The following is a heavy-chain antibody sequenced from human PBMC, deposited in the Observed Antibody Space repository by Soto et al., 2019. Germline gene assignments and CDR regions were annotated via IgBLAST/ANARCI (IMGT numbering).Heavy chain of an antibody. Sequence: EVQLVESGGGLVQPGGSLRLSCAASGFTFSNYSMNWVRQAPGKGLEWVSYISSSTIYYADSVKGRFTISRDNAKNSLYLQINRLRAADTAVYYCARETQWLNWFDPWGQGTLVTVSS. CDR2: ISSSTI. CDR3: ARETQWLNWFDP. J-gene: IGHJ5*02. D-gene: IGHD6-19*01. V-gene: IGHV3-48*01. CDR1: GFTFSNYS.